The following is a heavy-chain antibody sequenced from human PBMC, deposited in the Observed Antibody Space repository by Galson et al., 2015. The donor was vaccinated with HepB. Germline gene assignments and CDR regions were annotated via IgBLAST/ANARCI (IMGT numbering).Heavy chain of an antibody. D-gene: IGHD6-19*01. CDR3: ARPPGYSSGLGYGMDV. V-gene: IGHV5-10-1*01. J-gene: IGHJ6*02. CDR2: IDPSDSYT. Sequence: SGAEVKKPGESLRISCKGSGYSFTSYWISWVRQMPGKGLEWMGRIDPSDSYTNYSPSFQGHVTISADKSISTAYLQWSSLKASDTAMYYCARPPGYSSGLGYGMDVWGQGTTVTVSS. CDR1: GYSFTSYW.